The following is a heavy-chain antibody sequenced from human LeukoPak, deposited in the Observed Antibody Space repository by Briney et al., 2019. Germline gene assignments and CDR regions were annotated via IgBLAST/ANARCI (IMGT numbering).Heavy chain of an antibody. CDR2: ISSSGSTI. J-gene: IGHJ4*02. CDR3: ARVGVAADVDY. Sequence: GGSLTLSCPASGFTFSSYEMNWIRQASGKGLEGASYISSSGSTIYYAYSVKCRFTISRDNAKNSLYLQMNSLRAEDTAVDYCARVGVAADVDYWGQGTLVTVSS. D-gene: IGHD2-2*01. CDR1: GFTFSSYE. V-gene: IGHV3-48*03.